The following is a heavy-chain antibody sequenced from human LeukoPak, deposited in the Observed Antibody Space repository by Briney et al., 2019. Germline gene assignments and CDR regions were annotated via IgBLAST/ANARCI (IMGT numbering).Heavy chain of an antibody. V-gene: IGHV3-48*04. J-gene: IGHJ4*02. CDR1: GFTFSSYS. Sequence: GGSLRLSCAASGFTFSSYSMNWVRQAPGKGLEWVSYISSSSSTIYYADSVKGRFTISRDNAKNPLYLQMNSLRAEDTAVYYCATYSGSYLRYFDYWGQGTLVTVSS. CDR2: ISSSSSTI. D-gene: IGHD1-26*01. CDR3: ATYSGSYLRYFDY.